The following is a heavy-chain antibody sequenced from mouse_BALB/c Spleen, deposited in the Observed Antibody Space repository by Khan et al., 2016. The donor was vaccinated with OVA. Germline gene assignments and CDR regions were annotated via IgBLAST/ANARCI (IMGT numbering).Heavy chain of an antibody. CDR2: INPSTGYT. V-gene: IGHV1-7*01. CDR1: GYSFTTYW. D-gene: IGHD2-1*01. CDR3: GRGGHYGAWFAY. J-gene: IGHJ3*01. Sequence: QVQLQQSGAELAKPGASVKISCKASGYSFTTYWMHWVKQRPGQGLEWIGYINPSTGYTDYNQKFKDQATLTADKSSSTAYMELSSLTSDDSAVYYCGRGGHYGAWFAYWGQGTLVTVSA.